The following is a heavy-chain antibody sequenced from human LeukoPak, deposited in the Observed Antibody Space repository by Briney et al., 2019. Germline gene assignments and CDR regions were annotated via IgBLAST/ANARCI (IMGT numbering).Heavy chain of an antibody. V-gene: IGHV1-18*01. CDR2: ISAYNGNT. CDR1: VYTFTSYG. CDR3: ARHEYYYGMDV. J-gene: IGHJ6*02. Sequence: ASVKVSCRASVYTFTSYGISWVRQAPGQGLEWMGWISAYNGNTSYAQKLQGRVTMTTDTSTSTAYMELRSLRSDDTAVYYCARHEYYYGMDVWGQGTTVTVSS.